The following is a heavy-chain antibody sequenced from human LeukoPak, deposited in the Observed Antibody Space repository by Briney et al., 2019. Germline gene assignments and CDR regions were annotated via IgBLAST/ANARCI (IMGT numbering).Heavy chain of an antibody. Sequence: SETLSLTCTVSGGSISSYYWSWIRQPPGKGLEWIGYIYYSGSTNYNPSLKSRVTISVDTSKNQISLKLSSVTAADTAVYYCARAPVESYYYGSGSFHAWFDPWGQGTLVTVSS. V-gene: IGHV4-59*12. D-gene: IGHD3-10*01. J-gene: IGHJ5*02. CDR3: ARAPVESYYYGSGSFHAWFDP. CDR1: GGSISSYY. CDR2: IYYSGST.